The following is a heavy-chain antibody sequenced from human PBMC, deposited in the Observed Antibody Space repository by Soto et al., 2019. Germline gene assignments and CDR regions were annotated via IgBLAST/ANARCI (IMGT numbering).Heavy chain of an antibody. CDR2: IGGDSSYT. CDR1: RFSFSNYA. D-gene: IGHD4-17*01. CDR3: AKDPNGDYVGAFES. J-gene: IGHJ4*02. V-gene: IGHV3-23*01. Sequence: SLRLSCTSSRFSFSNYAVTLVGQSPGKGLEWVSSIGGDSSYTYYADSVKGRFTISRDKSKNTVFLQMNSLRADDTAVYHCAKDPNGDYVGAFESWGQGTLVTVSS.